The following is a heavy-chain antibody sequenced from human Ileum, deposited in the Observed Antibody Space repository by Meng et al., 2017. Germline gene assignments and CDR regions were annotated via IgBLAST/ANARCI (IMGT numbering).Heavy chain of an antibody. J-gene: IGHJ4*02. V-gene: IGHV1-2*02. Sequence: ASVKVSCKTSGYAFTPYYIHWVRQAPGQGLEWVGCMNPNSGATDFGKKFQGRITLARDTSISTAYMELTRLTSDDTAIYYCARENCVLDYWGRGTLVTVSS. CDR2: MNPNSGAT. CDR1: GYAFTPYY. D-gene: IGHD2-21*01. CDR3: ARENCVLDY.